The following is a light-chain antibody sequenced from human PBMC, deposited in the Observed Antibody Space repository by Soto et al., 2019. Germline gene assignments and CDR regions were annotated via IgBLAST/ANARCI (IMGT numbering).Light chain of an antibody. CDR2: QDT. J-gene: IGLJ2*01. Sequence: SYELTQPPSVSVSPGQTASITCSGAKLGDKYACWYQQKPGQSPVLVIYQDTKRPSGIPERISGSNSGDTATLTISGTQAMDEAVYYCQVWDSSTVVFGGGTKLTVL. CDR3: QVWDSSTVV. CDR1: KLGDKY. V-gene: IGLV3-1*01.